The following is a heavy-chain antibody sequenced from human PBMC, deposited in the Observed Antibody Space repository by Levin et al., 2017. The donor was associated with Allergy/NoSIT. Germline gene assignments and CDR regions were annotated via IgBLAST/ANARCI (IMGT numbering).Heavy chain of an antibody. CDR1: GFTLSTYW. CDR3: ARDAYCSGGSCYVY. J-gene: IGHJ4*02. D-gene: IGHD2-15*01. V-gene: IGHV3-7*04. CDR2: IKQDGSEK. Sequence: SCVASGFTLSTYWMSWLRQAPGKGLEWVANIKQDGSEKYYVDSVKGRFIISRDNVENSLYLQMNSLRAEDTAVYYCARDAYCSGGSCYVYWGQGTLVTVSS.